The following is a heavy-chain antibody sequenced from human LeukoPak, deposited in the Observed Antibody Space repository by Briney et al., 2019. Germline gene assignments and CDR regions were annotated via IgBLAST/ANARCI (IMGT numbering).Heavy chain of an antibody. Sequence: GASVKVSCKASGYSFTDYYMHWVRQAPGQGLEWMGWINPNSGGTTYAQKFQGRVTMTRDTSINTAYMELSGLSSDDTAVYYCASITGPWVFDYWGQGTLVTVSS. CDR2: INPNSGGT. J-gene: IGHJ4*02. D-gene: IGHD3-3*01. V-gene: IGHV1-2*02. CDR3: ASITGPWVFDY. CDR1: GYSFTDYY.